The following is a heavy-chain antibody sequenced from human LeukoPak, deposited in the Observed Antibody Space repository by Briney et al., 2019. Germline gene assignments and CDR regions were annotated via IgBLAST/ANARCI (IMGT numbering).Heavy chain of an antibody. CDR2: IDRNGDST. J-gene: IGHJ4*02. D-gene: IGHD4-17*01. CDR1: GFTFDDYG. V-gene: IGHV3-20*04. Sequence: PGGSLRLSCAASGFTFDDYGMSWVRQAPGKGLEWVSGIDRNGDSTGYADSVRGRFTISRDNVQSSVYLQMNSLRVEDTAVYYCARDPMTLVTSRSAVDGNPPEYWGLGTLVTVSS. CDR3: ARDPMTLVTSRSAVDGNPPEY.